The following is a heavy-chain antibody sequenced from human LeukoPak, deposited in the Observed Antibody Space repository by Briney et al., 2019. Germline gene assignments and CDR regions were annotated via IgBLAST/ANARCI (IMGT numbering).Heavy chain of an antibody. CDR1: GFTFGNYW. J-gene: IGHJ4*02. CDR3: ARDGGFFLFDY. CDR2: IKEDGSET. D-gene: IGHD3-16*01. Sequence: SGGSLRLSCAASGFTFGNYWMTWVRQAPGKGLEWLAHIKEDGSETAYVDSVRGRFTISRDNAKNSLYLQMSSLRDEGTAVYYCARDGGFFLFDYWGQGTLVSVSS. V-gene: IGHV3-7*01.